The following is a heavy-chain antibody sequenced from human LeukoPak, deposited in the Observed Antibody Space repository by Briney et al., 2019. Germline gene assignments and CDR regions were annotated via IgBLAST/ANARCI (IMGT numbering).Heavy chain of an antibody. D-gene: IGHD6-19*01. CDR2: ISYDGSNK. V-gene: IGHV3-30*18. Sequence: PGGSLRLSCAASGFIFSSSGMSWVRQAPGKGLEWVAVISYDGSNKYYADSVKGRFTISRDNSKNTLYLQMNSLRAEDTGVYYCAKDLSSGSRRAYWGQGTLVTVSS. CDR3: AKDLSSGSRRAY. CDR1: GFIFSSSG. J-gene: IGHJ4*02.